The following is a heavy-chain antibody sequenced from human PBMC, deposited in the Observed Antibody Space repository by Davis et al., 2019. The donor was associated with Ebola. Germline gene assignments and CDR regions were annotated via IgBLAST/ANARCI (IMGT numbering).Heavy chain of an antibody. Sequence: MPSETLSLTCTVSGGSISSGGYYWSWIRQHPGKGLEWIGYIYYSGSTYYNPSLKSRVTISVDTSKNQFSLKLSSVTAADTAVYYCASWGVHAWGGGMDVWGQGTTVTVSS. J-gene: IGHJ6*02. CDR2: IYYSGST. D-gene: IGHD3-16*01. CDR3: ASWGVHAWGGGMDV. V-gene: IGHV4-31*03. CDR1: GGSISSGGYY.